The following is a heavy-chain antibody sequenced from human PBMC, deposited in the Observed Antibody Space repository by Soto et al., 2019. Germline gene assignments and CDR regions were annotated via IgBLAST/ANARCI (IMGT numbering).Heavy chain of an antibody. Sequence: PGGSLRLSCAASGFTFTNYWMSWVRQAPGKGLEWVTNIKQDGSEKYYVDSVKGRFTISRDNAKNLLYLQMNSLRAEDTAVYYCARYNFRSGGRLDYWGQGTLVTVSS. V-gene: IGHV3-7*04. J-gene: IGHJ4*02. CDR2: IKQDGSEK. CDR1: GFTFTNYW. CDR3: ARYNFRSGGRLDY. D-gene: IGHD2-15*01.